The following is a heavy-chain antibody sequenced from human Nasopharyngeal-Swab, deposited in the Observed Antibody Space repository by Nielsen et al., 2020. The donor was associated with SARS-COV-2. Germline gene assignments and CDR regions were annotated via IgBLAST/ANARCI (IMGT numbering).Heavy chain of an antibody. CDR1: GFIFDDYA. Sequence: SLKISCVTSGFIFDDYAMHWVRLVPGKGLEWVAGISRQSISLGYADSVEGRFTISRDNSKNTLFLQTSSLRAEDTAVYYCARDPFQRFFDWFPYGMDVWGQGTPVTVSS. D-gene: IGHD3-9*01. J-gene: IGHJ6*02. V-gene: IGHV3-9*01. CDR3: ARDPFQRFFDWFPYGMDV. CDR2: ISRQSISL.